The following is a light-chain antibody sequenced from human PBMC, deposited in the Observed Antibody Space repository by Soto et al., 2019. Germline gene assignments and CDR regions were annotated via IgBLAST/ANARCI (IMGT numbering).Light chain of an antibody. J-gene: IGKJ2*01. Sequence: DIQMTQSPSSLSASVGDRVTITCRASQSISYYLNWYQQKPGKAPKLLIYAASSLQSGVPSRFSGSASGTDSTLTISSLQPEDFATYYCQQSYSNPPTFGQGTKLEIK. CDR3: QQSYSNPPT. CDR1: QSISYY. CDR2: AAS. V-gene: IGKV1-39*01.